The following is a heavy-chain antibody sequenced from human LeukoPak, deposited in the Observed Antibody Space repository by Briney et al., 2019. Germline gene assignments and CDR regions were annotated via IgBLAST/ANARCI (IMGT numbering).Heavy chain of an antibody. CDR1: GFTFSSYW. CDR3: AREWWELLHFVY. Sequence: TGGSLRLSCAASGFTFSSYWMHWVRQAPGKGLVRVSRINSDGSSTSYADSVKGRFTISRDNAENTLYLQMNSLRAEDTAVYYCAREWWELLHFVYCGQGTLVTVSS. D-gene: IGHD1-26*01. CDR2: INSDGSST. J-gene: IGHJ4*02. V-gene: IGHV3-74*01.